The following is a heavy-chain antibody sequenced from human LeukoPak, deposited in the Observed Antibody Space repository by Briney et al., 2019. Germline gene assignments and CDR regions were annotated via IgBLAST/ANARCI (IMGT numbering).Heavy chain of an antibody. V-gene: IGHV3-15*01. J-gene: IGHJ1*01. D-gene: IGHD3-22*01. Sequence: GGSLRLSCAASGFSFSNVWMSWVRQAPGKGQGWVGRIKSETDGGTIDYDAPMKGRFTISEDESKDTLFLQMNSLKTEDTAVYYCTTDLSELDDSGYYAKYFHHWGQGTLVSVSS. CDR3: TTDLSELDDSGYYAKYFHH. CDR1: GFSFSNVW. CDR2: IKSETDGGTI.